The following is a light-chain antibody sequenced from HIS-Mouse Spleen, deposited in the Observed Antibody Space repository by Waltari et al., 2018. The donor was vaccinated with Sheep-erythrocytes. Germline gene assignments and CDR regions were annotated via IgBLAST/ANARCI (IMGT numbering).Light chain of an antibody. CDR3: CSYAGSSTFHVV. J-gene: IGLJ2*01. CDR2: EGS. Sequence: QSALTQPASGSGSPGQSITISCTGTSSDVGSYNLVSCYQQHPGKAPKLMIYEGSKRPSGVSNRVSGSKSGNTASLTISGLQAEDEADYYCCSYAGSSTFHVVFGGGTKLTVL. CDR1: SSDVGSYNL. V-gene: IGLV2-23*03.